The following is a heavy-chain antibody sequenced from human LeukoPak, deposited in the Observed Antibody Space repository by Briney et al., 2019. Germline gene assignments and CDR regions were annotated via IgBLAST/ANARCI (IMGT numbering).Heavy chain of an antibody. CDR1: GYSISSGYY. CDR3: ARRARYYDSSGYYEYFQH. CDR2: IYHSGST. J-gene: IGHJ1*01. D-gene: IGHD3-22*01. V-gene: IGHV4-38-2*01. Sequence: SETLSLTCAVSGYSISSGYYWGWIRQPPGKGLEWIGSIYHSGSTYYNPSLKSRVTISVDTSKNQFSLKLSSVTAADTAVYYCARRARYYDSSGYYEYFQHWGQGTLVTVSS.